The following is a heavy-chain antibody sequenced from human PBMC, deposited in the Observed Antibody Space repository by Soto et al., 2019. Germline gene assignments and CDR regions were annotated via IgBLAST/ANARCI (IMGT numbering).Heavy chain of an antibody. J-gene: IGHJ4*02. Sequence: QVTLKESGPVLVKPTETLTLTCTVSGFSLSKARMGVSWIRQTPGKALDWLAHIFWNDERSYDTSLKSRLTISRDTSKGQVVLTMTSVHPVDTGTYFCARALREERLIYYLDCWGQGTLVTVSS. V-gene: IGHV2-26*01. CDR1: GFSLSKARMG. D-gene: IGHD1-1*01. CDR3: ARALREERLIYYLDC. CDR2: IFWNDER.